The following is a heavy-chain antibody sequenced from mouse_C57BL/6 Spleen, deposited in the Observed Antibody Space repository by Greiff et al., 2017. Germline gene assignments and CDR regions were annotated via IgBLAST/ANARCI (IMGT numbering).Heavy chain of an antibody. Sequence: QVQLQQSGAELVKPGASVKISCKASGYAFSSYWMNWVKQRPGKGLEWIGQIYPGDGDTNYNGKFKGKATLTADKASSTAYMQLSSLTSEDSAVYFCSRSGDGYEDAMDYWGQGTSVTVSS. CDR2: IYPGDGDT. CDR1: GYAFSSYW. V-gene: IGHV1-80*01. CDR3: SRSGDGYEDAMDY. D-gene: IGHD2-2*01. J-gene: IGHJ4*01.